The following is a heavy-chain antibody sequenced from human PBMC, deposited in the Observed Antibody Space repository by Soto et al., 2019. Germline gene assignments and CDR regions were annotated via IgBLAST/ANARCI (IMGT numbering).Heavy chain of an antibody. D-gene: IGHD3-22*01. Sequence: QVQLVESGGGVVQPGGTLRLSCAASGFSFNLYAMHWVRQAPGKGLEWVAVISYEGGNRFYADSVKGRFTISRDNSRNTLSLHMDKLSAEDTAVYYCSRSLYNSDTEEYLDSWGQGTLLTVSS. J-gene: IGHJ4*02. CDR3: SRSLYNSDTEEYLDS. V-gene: IGHV3-30-3*01. CDR1: GFSFNLYA. CDR2: ISYEGGNR.